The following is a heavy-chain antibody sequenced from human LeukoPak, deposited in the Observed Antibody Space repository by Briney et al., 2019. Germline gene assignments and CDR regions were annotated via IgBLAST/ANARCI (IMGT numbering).Heavy chain of an antibody. CDR3: AKGYCSSTSCPYYDFWSGYYAPYYFDY. V-gene: IGHV3-21*04. CDR1: GFTFSSYS. Sequence: PGGSLRLSCAASGFTFSSYSMNWVRQAPGKGLEWVSSISSSSSYIYYADSVKGRFTISRDNAKNSLYLQMNSLRAEDTALYYCAKGYCSSTSCPYYDFWSGYYAPYYFDYWGQGTLVTVSS. J-gene: IGHJ4*02. D-gene: IGHD3-3*01. CDR2: ISSSSSYI.